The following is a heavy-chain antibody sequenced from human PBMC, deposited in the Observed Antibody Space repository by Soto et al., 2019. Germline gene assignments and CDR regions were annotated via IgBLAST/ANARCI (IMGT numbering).Heavy chain of an antibody. CDR3: ARLYGSGKGYYYYGMDV. J-gene: IGHJ6*02. CDR2: IYPGDSDT. Sequence: VESLKISCKGSGYSFTSYWIGWGRQMPGKGLEWMGIIYPGDSDTRYSPSFQGQVTISADKSISTAYLQWSSLKASDTALYYCARLYGSGKGYYYYGMDVWGQGTTVTVSS. V-gene: IGHV5-51*01. D-gene: IGHD3-10*01. CDR1: GYSFTSYW.